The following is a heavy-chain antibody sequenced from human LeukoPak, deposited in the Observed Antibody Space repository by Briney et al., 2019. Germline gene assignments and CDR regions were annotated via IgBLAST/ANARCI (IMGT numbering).Heavy chain of an antibody. V-gene: IGHV4-39*01. CDR3: ARRGLVVVPF. Sequence: SETLSLTCTVSGVSVSSSDSYWVWVRQPPGKGLEWVGSIYYGGTTYSNPSLKSRVTISVDTSKNQFSLKLTSVTAADTAIYYCARRGLVVVPFWGQGTLVTVSS. CDR1: GVSVSSSDSY. D-gene: IGHD2-21*01. CDR2: IYYGGTT. J-gene: IGHJ4*02.